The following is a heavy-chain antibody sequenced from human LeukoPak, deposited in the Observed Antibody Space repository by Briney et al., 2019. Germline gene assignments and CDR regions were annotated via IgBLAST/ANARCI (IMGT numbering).Heavy chain of an antibody. J-gene: IGHJ4*02. V-gene: IGHV3-74*01. Sequence: GGSLRLSCAASGFTFSSYFWMHWVRQAPGKGLVWVSRIKSDGSSSTYADSVKGRFTISRDNAKNSLYPQMNTLRAEDTAVYYCVRDLDLGGYSSFEYWGQGTLVTVSS. CDR2: IKSDGSSS. CDR3: VRDLDLGGYSSFEY. D-gene: IGHD4-23*01. CDR1: GFTFSSYFW.